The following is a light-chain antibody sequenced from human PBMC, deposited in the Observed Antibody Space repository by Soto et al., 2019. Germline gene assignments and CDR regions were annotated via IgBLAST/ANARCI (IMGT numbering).Light chain of an antibody. CDR3: SSSAESHTYV. CDR1: SSDVGGDDY. J-gene: IGLJ1*01. CDR2: EVT. V-gene: IGLV2-14*01. Sequence: QSVLTQPASVSGSPGQSITISCTGTSSDVGGDDYVSWYQQFPGKAPKLIIYEVTNRPSGVSHRFSGSKSGNTASLTISGLQAEDEADYYCSSSAESHTYVFGTGTKVTVL.